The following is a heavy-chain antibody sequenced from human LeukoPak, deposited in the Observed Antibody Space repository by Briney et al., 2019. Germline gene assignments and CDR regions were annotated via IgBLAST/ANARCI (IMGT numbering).Heavy chain of an antibody. V-gene: IGHV4-39*01. J-gene: IGHJ6*02. CDR2: IYYSGST. CDR1: GDSISSSNYY. Sequence: SETLSLTCTVSGDSISSSNYYWGWIRQPPGKGLEWIGSIYYSGSTYCNPSLRSRVTISVDTSKNQFSLKLSSVTAADTAVYYCATTDSSGWYGMDVWGQGTTVTVSS. D-gene: IGHD6-19*01. CDR3: ATTDSSGWYGMDV.